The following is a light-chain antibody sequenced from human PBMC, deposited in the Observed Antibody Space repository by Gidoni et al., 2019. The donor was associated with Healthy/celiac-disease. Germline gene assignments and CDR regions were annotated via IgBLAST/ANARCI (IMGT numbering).Light chain of an antibody. J-gene: IGKJ2*01. CDR2: GAS. CDR3: QQYCSSPYT. V-gene: IGKV3-20*01. Sequence: ELVLTQSPGTLSWSPGEIATLSCRSSQSVSSSYLHWYQQNPGHAPRPLIYGASSMATGIPDRFSGSGSGTDFTLTISRLQPEDFAVYDCQQYCSSPYTFGQXTKLEIK. CDR1: QSVSSSY.